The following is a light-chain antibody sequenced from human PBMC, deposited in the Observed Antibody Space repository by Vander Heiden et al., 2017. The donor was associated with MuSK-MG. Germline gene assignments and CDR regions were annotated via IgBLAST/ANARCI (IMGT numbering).Light chain of an antibody. CDR3: LQDYSYPQT. V-gene: IGKV1-6*01. J-gene: IGKJ1*01. CDR1: QDIRND. Sequence: AIQMTQSPPPLSASVGDRVTITCRASQDIRNDLGWYQQKPGKAPKLLIYATSSLQSGIPSRFRGSGSGTVFTLTISSLQPEDFATYYCLQDYSYPQTFGQGTKVEIK. CDR2: ATS.